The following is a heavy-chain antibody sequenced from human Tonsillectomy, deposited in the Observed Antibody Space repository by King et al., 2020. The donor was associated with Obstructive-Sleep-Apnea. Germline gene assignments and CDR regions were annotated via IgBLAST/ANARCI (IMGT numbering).Heavy chain of an antibody. CDR3: ARERETDILTGPNAFDI. D-gene: IGHD3-9*01. CDR1: GFTFSSYW. J-gene: IGHJ3*02. Sequence: VQLVESGGGLVQPGGSLRLSCAASGFTFSSYWMSWVRQAPGKGLEWVANIKQDGSEKYYVDSVKGRFTISRDNAKNSLYLQMNSLRAEDTAVYYCARERETDILTGPNAFDIWGQGTMVTVSS. CDR2: IKQDGSEK. V-gene: IGHV3-7*01.